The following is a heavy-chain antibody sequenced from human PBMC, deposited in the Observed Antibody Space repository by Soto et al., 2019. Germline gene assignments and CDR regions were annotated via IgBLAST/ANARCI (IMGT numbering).Heavy chain of an antibody. CDR3: AAVQGGGASFHF. CDR2: ISADIGHT. CDR1: GYTFTSYG. V-gene: IGHV1-18*01. D-gene: IGHD1-26*01. Sequence: ASVKVSCKASGYTFTSYGISWLRQARGQRLEWMGWISADIGHTNYAQTFQERLTITRDMSTSTAYMELSSLRLEDTAVYYCAAVQGGGASFHFWGQGTLVTVSS. J-gene: IGHJ4*02.